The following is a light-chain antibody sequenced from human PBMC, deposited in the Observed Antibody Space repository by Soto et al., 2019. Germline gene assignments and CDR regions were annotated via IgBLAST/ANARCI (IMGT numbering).Light chain of an antibody. Sequence: QSALTQPPSASGSPGQSVTISCTGTSSDVGGYNYDSWYQQHPGKAPKLMIYEVSQRLSGVPDRFSGSKSGNTASLTVSGLQADDEADYYCSSYAGSNNYVFGTGTKLTVL. CDR3: SSYAGSNNYV. V-gene: IGLV2-8*01. J-gene: IGLJ1*01. CDR2: EVS. CDR1: SSDVGGYNY.